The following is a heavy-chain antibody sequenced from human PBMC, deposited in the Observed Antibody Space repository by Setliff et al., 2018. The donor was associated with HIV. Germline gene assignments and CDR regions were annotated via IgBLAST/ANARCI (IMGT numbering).Heavy chain of an antibody. J-gene: IGHJ6*02. Sequence: SETLSLTCAVYGGSFSGYYWSWIRQPPGKGLEWIGTMYFSGNARISPFFKSRVTISVDTSKNQLSLNLTSVTAADTAVYYCARVETTVRGATYAMDVWGQGTTVTVSS. V-gene: IGHV4-34*11. CDR2: MYFSGNA. CDR1: GGSFSGYY. CDR3: ARVETTVRGATYAMDV. D-gene: IGHD3-10*01.